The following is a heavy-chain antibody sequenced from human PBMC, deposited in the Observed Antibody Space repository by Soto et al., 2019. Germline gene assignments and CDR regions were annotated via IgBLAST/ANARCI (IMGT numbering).Heavy chain of an antibody. CDR2: IIPIFGTA. Sequence: QVQLVQSGAEVKKPGSSVKVSCKASGGTFSSYAISWVRQAPGQGLEWMGGIIPIFGTANYAQKFQGRVTITADESTSTAYMELSSLSSEDTAVYYCARMICRNYDFWSGWFDPWGQGTLVTVSS. V-gene: IGHV1-69*01. CDR3: ARMICRNYDFWSGWFDP. J-gene: IGHJ5*02. D-gene: IGHD3-3*01. CDR1: GGTFSSYA.